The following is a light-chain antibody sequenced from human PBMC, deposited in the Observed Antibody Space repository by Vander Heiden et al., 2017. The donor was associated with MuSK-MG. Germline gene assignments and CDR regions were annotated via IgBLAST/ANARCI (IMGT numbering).Light chain of an antibody. V-gene: IGLV3-1*01. CDR2: QES. Sequence: SSELTQPPSVSVSPGQTASITCTGDKFWVTYSCWHQQKPGQSTVLVIYQESKRPSGIPARFSGSNSGNTATLTISGTQAMDEADYYCQAWDSSVVFGGGTKLTVL. CDR3: QAWDSSVV. CDR1: KFWVTY. J-gene: IGLJ2*01.